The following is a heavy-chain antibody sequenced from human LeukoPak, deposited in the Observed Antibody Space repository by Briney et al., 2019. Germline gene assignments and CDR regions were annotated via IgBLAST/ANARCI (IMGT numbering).Heavy chain of an antibody. D-gene: IGHD5-18*01. CDR2: ISSSSSYI. V-gene: IGHV3-21*01. CDR1: GFTCRCYS. J-gene: IGHJ4*02. Sequence: GGLLRIGCAASGFTCRCYSMTWVQKATGKGLEWVSSISSSSSYIYYADSVKGRFTISRDNAKNSLYLQMNSLRAEDTAVYYCARARAMVDYFDYWGQGTLVTVSS. CDR3: ARARAMVDYFDY.